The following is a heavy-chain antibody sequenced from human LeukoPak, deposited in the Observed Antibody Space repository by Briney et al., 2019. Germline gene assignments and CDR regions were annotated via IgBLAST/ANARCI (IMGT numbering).Heavy chain of an antibody. CDR3: AKVGPTYSSSWYYYYYYMDV. J-gene: IGHJ6*03. Sequence: GGSLRLSCAASGFTFSSYGMHWVRQAPGKGREWVAFIRYDGSNKYYADSVKGRFTISRDNSKNTLYLQMNSLRAEDTAVYYCAKVGPTYSSSWYYYYYYMDVWGKGTTVTVSS. D-gene: IGHD6-13*01. V-gene: IGHV3-30*02. CDR1: GFTFSSYG. CDR2: IRYDGSNK.